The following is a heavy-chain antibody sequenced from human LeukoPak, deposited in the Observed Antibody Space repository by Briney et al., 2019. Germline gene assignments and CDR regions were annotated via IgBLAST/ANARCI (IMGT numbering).Heavy chain of an antibody. D-gene: IGHD3-22*01. V-gene: IGHV3-21*01. CDR1: GFTFSSYS. CDR2: ISSSSSYI. Sequence: MSGGSLRLSCAASGFTFSSYSMNWVRQAPGKGLEWVSSISSSSSYIYYADSVKGRFTISRDNAKNSLYLQMNSLRAEDTAVYYCARGLKITMIVVVAIDYWAREPWSPSPQ. CDR3: ARGLKITMIVVVAIDY. J-gene: IGHJ4*02.